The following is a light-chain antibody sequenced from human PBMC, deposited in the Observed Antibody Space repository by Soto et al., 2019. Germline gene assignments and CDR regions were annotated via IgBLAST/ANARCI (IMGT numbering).Light chain of an antibody. J-gene: IGKJ5*01. CDR1: QDISDF. V-gene: IGKV1-33*01. Sequence: DIQMTQSPSSLFASVGDRVTITCQASQDISDFLNWYHQKPGKAPKVLIYDASHLQTGVPSRFSGRRSGTEFTFSISSLQPDDTGTYYCQHYAALPITFGHGTRLEIK. CDR2: DAS. CDR3: QHYAALPIT.